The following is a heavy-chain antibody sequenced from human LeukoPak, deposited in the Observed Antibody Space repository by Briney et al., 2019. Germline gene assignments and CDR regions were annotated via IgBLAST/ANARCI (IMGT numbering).Heavy chain of an antibody. J-gene: IGHJ4*02. V-gene: IGHV1-18*04. D-gene: IGHD3/OR15-3a*01. CDR3: ARRTGYYTPTSNFDY. CDR2: ISAYNGNT. CDR1: GYTFTTDG. Sequence: GASVSVSCAASGYTFTTDGISWVRQAPGQGLGWMGWISAYNGNTNYAQKLQGRVTMTTDTSTSTAYMELRSLRSDDTAVYYCARRTGYYTPTSNFDYWGQGTLVTVSS.